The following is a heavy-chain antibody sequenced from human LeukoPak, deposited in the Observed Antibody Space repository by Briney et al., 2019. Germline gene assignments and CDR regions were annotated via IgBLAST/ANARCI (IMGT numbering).Heavy chain of an antibody. D-gene: IGHD1-26*01. J-gene: IGHJ3*02. CDR1: GFTVSSNY. Sequence: GGSLRLSCAASGFTVSSNYMSWVRQAPGKGLEWVSVIYGGGSTYYADSVKGRFTISRDTFKNTVNLQMNNLRAEDTAVYYCAKSGSYHSFDIWGQGTMVTTSS. CDR2: IYGGGST. V-gene: IGHV3-53*01. CDR3: AKSGSYHSFDI.